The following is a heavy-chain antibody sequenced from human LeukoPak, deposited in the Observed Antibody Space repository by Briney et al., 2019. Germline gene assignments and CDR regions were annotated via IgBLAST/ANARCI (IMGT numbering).Heavy chain of an antibody. Sequence: SETLSLTCAVSGGSISSGGYHWTWIRQPPGRGLEWIGYISSSGSANYNPSLKSRVSMSIDMSKNQLSLKLSSVTTADTAVYYCAKATTYESFFDSWGQGTLVTVSS. CDR1: GGSISSGGYH. CDR2: ISSSGSA. V-gene: IGHV4-61*08. D-gene: IGHD1-1*01. CDR3: AKATTYESFFDS. J-gene: IGHJ4*02.